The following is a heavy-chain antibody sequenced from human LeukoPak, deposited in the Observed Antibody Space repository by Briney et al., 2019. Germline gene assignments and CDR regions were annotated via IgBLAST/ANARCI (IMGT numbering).Heavy chain of an antibody. D-gene: IGHD4-17*01. CDR1: GFSISSGFY. CDR3: ARVYIYGRSYFDY. J-gene: IGHJ4*02. CDR2: IHGGGST. Sequence: PSETLSLTCTVSGFSISSGFYWGWIRQPPGKGLEWIGTIHGGGSTNYNPSLKSRVTISVDTSKNQFSLNLSSVTVADTAIYYCARVYIYGRSYFDYWGQGTLVTVSS. V-gene: IGHV4-38-2*02.